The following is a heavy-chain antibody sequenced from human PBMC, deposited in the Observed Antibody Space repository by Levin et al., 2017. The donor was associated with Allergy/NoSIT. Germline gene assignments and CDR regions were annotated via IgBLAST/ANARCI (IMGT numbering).Heavy chain of an antibody. CDR3: ARDNIAARQVNWFDP. V-gene: IGHV4-4*07. Sequence: SETLSLTCTVSGGSISSYYWSWIRQPAGKGLEWIGRIYTSGSTNYNPSLKSRVTMSVDTSKNQFSLKLSSVTAADTAVYYCARDNIAARQVNWFDPWGQGTLVTVSS. D-gene: IGHD6-6*01. CDR2: IYTSGST. CDR1: GGSISSYY. J-gene: IGHJ5*02.